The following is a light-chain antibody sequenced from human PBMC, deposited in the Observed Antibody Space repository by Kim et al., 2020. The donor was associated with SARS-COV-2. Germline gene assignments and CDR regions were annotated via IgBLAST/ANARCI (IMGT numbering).Light chain of an antibody. Sequence: SEALGDKVTVTCRASEKIIKSLTWYQQKPGKAPSLLIFGASTLQSGVPSRFSGSGSGTDFTLTISSLQPEDFATYYCQQSYNTPITFGQGTRWRLN. V-gene: IGKV1-39*01. CDR1: EKIIKS. CDR2: GAS. J-gene: IGKJ5*01. CDR3: QQSYNTPIT.